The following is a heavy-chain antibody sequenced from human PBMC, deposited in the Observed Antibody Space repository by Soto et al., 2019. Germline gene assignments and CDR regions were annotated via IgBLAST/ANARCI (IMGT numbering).Heavy chain of an antibody. J-gene: IGHJ4*02. Sequence: GESLKISCKGSGYSFTNYWIAWVRQMPGKGLEWMGIIYPGDSDIRYSPAFQGQVTISADKSINTAYLHWSSLKASDTAMYYCARQLDILTGYYYWGQGTLVTVSS. D-gene: IGHD3-9*01. CDR2: IYPGDSDI. CDR1: GYSFTNYW. V-gene: IGHV5-51*01. CDR3: ARQLDILTGYYY.